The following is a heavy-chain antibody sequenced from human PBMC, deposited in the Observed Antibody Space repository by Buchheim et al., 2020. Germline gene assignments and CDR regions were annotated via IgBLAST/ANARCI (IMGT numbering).Heavy chain of an antibody. CDR3: ARDSYYDFWSGYSLFDY. CDR2: ISSSSRTI. V-gene: IGHV3-48*01. Sequence: EVQLVESGGGLVQPGGSLRLSCAASGFTFSSYSMNWVRQAPGKGLEWVSYISSSSRTIYYADSVKGRFTISRDNAKNSLYLQMNSLRAEDTAVYYCARDSYYDFWSGYSLFDYWGQGTL. J-gene: IGHJ4*02. CDR1: GFTFSSYS. D-gene: IGHD3-3*01.